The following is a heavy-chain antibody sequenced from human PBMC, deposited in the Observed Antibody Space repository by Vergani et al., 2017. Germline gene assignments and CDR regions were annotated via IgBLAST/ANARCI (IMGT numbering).Heavy chain of an antibody. V-gene: IGHV4-34*01. CDR1: GGSFSGYY. D-gene: IGHD3-3*01. CDR2: INHSGST. Sequence: QVQLQQWGAGLLKPSETLSLTCAVYGGSFSGYYWSWIRQPPGKGLEWIGEINHSGSTNYNPSLKSRVTISVDTSKNQFSLKLSSVTAADTAVYYCARAGYDFWSGYVETYYYYYMDVWGKGTTVTVSS. CDR3: ARAGYDFWSGYVETYYYYYMDV. J-gene: IGHJ6*03.